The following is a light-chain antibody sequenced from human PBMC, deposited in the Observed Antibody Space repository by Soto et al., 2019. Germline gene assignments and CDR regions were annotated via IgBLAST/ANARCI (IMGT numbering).Light chain of an antibody. CDR1: SSDVGGFEY. CDR2: DVT. CDR3: SSYTSSSNVV. V-gene: IGLV2-14*01. J-gene: IGLJ2*01. Sequence: QSALSQPASVSGSPGQSITISCTGTSSDVGGFEYVSWYQHQPGKAPKLIIYDVTKRPSGVSNRFSGSKSGNTASLTISGIQAEDEGDYYCSSYTSSSNVVFGGGTKLTVL.